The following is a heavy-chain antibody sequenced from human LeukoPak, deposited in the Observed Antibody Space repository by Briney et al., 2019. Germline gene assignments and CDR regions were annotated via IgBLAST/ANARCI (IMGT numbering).Heavy chain of an antibody. V-gene: IGHV1-18*01. Sequence: ASVKVSCKASGYTFTSYGISWVRQAPGQGLEWMGWISAYNGNTNYAQKLQGRVTMTTDTSTSTAYMELRSLRSDDTAVYYCARETPDYGDFYYYYYYYMDVWGKGTTVTVSS. CDR1: GYTFTSYG. CDR2: ISAYNGNT. D-gene: IGHD4-17*01. J-gene: IGHJ6*03. CDR3: ARETPDYGDFYYYYYYYMDV.